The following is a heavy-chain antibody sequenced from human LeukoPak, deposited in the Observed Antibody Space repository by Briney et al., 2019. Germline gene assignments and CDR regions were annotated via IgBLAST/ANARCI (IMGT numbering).Heavy chain of an antibody. CDR3: ARNHYYDSSILEAGYYYMDV. CDR2: IIPIFGTA. D-gene: IGHD3-22*01. V-gene: IGHV1-69*05. J-gene: IGHJ6*03. CDR1: GGTFSSFA. Sequence: RASVKVSCKASGGTFSSFAISWVRQAPGQGLEWMGGIIPIFGTANYAQKFQGRVTITTDESTSTAYMELSSLRSEDKAVYYCARNHYYDSSILEAGYYYMDVWGKGTTVTVSS.